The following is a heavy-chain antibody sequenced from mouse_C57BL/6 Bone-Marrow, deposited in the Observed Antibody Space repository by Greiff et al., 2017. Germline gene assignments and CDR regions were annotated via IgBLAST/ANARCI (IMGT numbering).Heavy chain of an antibody. CDR2: ISSGGSYT. CDR3: YRDTRYGNYDY. Sequence: EVQLVESGGDLVKPGGSLKLSCAASGFTFSSYGMSWVRQTPDKRLEWVATISSGGSYTYYPDSVKGQCTISRDNATNTLYLQMSSLKSEDTAMYDCYRDTRYGNYDYWGRGTTLTVSS. J-gene: IGHJ2*01. D-gene: IGHD2-10*02. V-gene: IGHV5-6*01. CDR1: GFTFSSYG.